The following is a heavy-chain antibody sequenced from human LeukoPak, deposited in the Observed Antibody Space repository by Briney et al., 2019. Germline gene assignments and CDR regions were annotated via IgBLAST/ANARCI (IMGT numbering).Heavy chain of an antibody. J-gene: IGHJ4*02. D-gene: IGHD3-22*01. Sequence: GGSLRLSCAASGFTFSTYSMNWVRQAPGKGLEWVSSITGSSSFIYYADSVKGRFTISRDNARNSLHLQMNSLRAEDTAVYYCAREVYDSSGYYGLESFDYWGQGTLVTVSS. CDR3: AREVYDSSGYYGLESFDY. CDR1: GFTFSTYS. V-gene: IGHV3-21*01. CDR2: ITGSSSFI.